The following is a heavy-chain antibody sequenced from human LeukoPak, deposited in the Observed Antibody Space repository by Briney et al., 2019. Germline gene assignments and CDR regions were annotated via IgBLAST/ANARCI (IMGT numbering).Heavy chain of an antibody. CDR1: GLIFSNYG. CDR2: IQYDGSEI. D-gene: IGHD6-19*01. Sequence: GGSLRLSCAASGLIFSNYGRHWVRQPPGKGLEWVTFIQYDGSEIYYTDSLKGRFTIYRDNSKNTVYLQMNSLRPEDTDVYYCVEEAGAVAGRFDHWGQGTLVTVSS. CDR3: VEEAGAVAGRFDH. V-gene: IGHV3-30*02. J-gene: IGHJ4*02.